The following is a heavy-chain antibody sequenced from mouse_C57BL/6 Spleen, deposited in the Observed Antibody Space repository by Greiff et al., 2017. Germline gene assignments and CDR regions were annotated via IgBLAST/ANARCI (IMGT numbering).Heavy chain of an antibody. V-gene: IGHV5-6*01. CDR2: ISSGGSYT. CDR1: GFTFSSYG. J-gene: IGHJ3*01. CDR3: ARQLTGTWFAY. D-gene: IGHD4-1*01. Sequence: EVQVVESGGDLVKPGGSLKLSCAASGFTFSSYGMSWVRQTPDKRLEWVATISSGGSYTYYPDSVKGRFTISRDNAKNTLYLQMSSLKSEDTAMYYCARQLTGTWFAYWGQGTLVTVSA.